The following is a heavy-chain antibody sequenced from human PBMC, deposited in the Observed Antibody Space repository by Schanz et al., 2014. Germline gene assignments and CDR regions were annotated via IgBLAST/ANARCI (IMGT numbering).Heavy chain of an antibody. CDR2: ISPNSGDT. Sequence: QVRLVQSGAEVKKPGSSVKVSCKSSGATFNSYAFGWVRQAPGQGLEWMGRISPNSGDTHSAQKFQGRVTMTWDRSISTANMELSRLRSDDTAVYYCARGMSGYDCPDLWGQGTLVTVSS. D-gene: IGHD5-12*01. J-gene: IGHJ5*02. CDR3: ARGMSGYDCPDL. CDR1: GATFNSYA. V-gene: IGHV1-2*06.